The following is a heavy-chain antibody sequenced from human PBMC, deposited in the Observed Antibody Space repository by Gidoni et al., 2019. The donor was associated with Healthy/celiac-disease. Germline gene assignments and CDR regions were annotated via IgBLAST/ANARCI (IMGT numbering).Heavy chain of an antibody. J-gene: IGHJ6*04. CDR1: GHTFTGYS. CDR2: INPNSGGT. D-gene: IGHD6-19*01. V-gene: IGHV1-2*02. Sequence: QVQMVQSGDGVKNPGASVQVSCQYSGHTFTGYSMHWVRQAPGRGLEWMGWINPNSGGTNYAQNFQGRVTMTRDTSISTAYMELSRLRSDDTSVYYCARDLGSGLINYYDGMDVWGKGTTVTVSS. CDR3: ARDLGSGLINYYDGMDV.